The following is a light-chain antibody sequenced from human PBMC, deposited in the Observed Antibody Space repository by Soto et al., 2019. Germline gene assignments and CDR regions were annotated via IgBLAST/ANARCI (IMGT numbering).Light chain of an antibody. Sequence: QSVLTQPPSVSGAPGQKVTISCSGSSSNIGNNYVSWYQQLPGTAPKLLIYDNNKRPSGIPDRFSGSKSGTSATLGITGLQTGDEADYYCGTWDSSLSAGGVFGGGTQLTVL. J-gene: IGLJ2*01. V-gene: IGLV1-51*01. CDR2: DNN. CDR1: SSNIGNNY. CDR3: GTWDSSLSAGGV.